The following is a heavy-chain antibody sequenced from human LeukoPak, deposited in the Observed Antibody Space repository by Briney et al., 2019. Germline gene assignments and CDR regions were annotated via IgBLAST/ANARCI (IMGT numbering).Heavy chain of an antibody. CDR1: GFTFNSYW. J-gene: IGHJ4*02. V-gene: IGHV3-7*05. CDR3: ARDDDFVDY. Sequence: GGSLRLSCAASGFTFNSYWMNWVRQAPGKGLEWVANIKQDGSEKYYVDSVKGRFTISRDNAKNSLYLQMNSLRAEDTAVYYCARDDDFVDYWGQGSLVTVSS. D-gene: IGHD1-1*01. CDR2: IKQDGSEK.